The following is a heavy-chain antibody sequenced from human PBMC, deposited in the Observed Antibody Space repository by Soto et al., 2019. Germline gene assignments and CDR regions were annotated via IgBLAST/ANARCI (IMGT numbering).Heavy chain of an antibody. V-gene: IGHV3-23*01. D-gene: IGHD6-13*01. CDR2: ISRSGGST. Sequence: GGSLRLSCSASVFTFSSYAMSWVRQAPGRGLEWVSAISRSGGSTYYADSVKGRFTISRDNSKNTLYLQMNSLRAEDTAVYYCAKFISHINAIAEAWHDCCGQGTLVTVSS. J-gene: IGHJ4*02. CDR3: AKFISHINAIAEAWHDC. CDR1: VFTFSSYA.